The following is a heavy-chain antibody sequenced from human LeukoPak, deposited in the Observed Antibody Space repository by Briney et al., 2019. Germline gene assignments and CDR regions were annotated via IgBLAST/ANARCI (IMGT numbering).Heavy chain of an antibody. CDR3: ARGPLLRFLEWLPYYYYYMDV. D-gene: IGHD3-3*01. V-gene: IGHV4-34*01. J-gene: IGHJ6*03. CDR1: GGSCDDYY. Sequence: SETLSLTCAVYGGSCDDYYCSWIRQPPGKGLEWIGEINHSGSTNYNPSLKSRVTISVDTSKNQFSLKLSSVTAADTAVYYCARGPLLRFLEWLPYYYYYMDVWGKGTTVTVSS. CDR2: INHSGST.